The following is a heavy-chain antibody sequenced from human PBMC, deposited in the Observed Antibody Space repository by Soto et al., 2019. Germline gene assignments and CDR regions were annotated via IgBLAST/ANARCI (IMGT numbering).Heavy chain of an antibody. V-gene: IGHV4-38-2*01. J-gene: IGHJ4*02. CDR2: IYYSGST. Sequence: SETLSLTCAVSGYSISSGYYWGWIRQPPGKGLEWIGSIYYSGSTNYNPSLKSRVTISVDTSKNQFSLKLSSVTAADTAVYYCARLSITMVRGVISPYFDYWGQGTLVTVSS. D-gene: IGHD3-10*01. CDR3: ARLSITMVRGVISPYFDY. CDR1: GYSISSGYY.